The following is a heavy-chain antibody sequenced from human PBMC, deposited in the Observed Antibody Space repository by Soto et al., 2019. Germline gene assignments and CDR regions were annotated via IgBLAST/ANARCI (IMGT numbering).Heavy chain of an antibody. Sequence: EVHLVDSGGGLVKPGGSLRLSCAASGFTFNTYSMTWVRQAPGQGLEWVSSISNTGAHIYYADSVRGRFTISRDNAKNSLYLQMNSLTAEDTAVYYCVRERQFVRDFYYGMDVWGRGTTVTVS. CDR3: VRERQFVRDFYYGMDV. V-gene: IGHV3-21*01. D-gene: IGHD6-6*01. CDR2: ISNTGAHI. CDR1: GFTFNTYS. J-gene: IGHJ6*02.